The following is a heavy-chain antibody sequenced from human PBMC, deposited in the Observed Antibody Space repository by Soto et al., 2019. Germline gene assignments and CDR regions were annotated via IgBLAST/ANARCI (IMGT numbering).Heavy chain of an antibody. V-gene: IGHV4-34*01. Sequence: SETLSLTCAVYGGSFSGYYWSWIRQPPGKGLEWIGEINHIGSTNYNPSLKSRVTISVDTSKNQFSLKLSSVTAAATAVYYCARGWSLGYCSSTRCYQGVNWYYGMDVWGQGTTVTVSS. D-gene: IGHD2-2*03. CDR3: ARGWSLGYCSSTRCYQGVNWYYGMDV. CDR2: INHIGST. J-gene: IGHJ6*02. CDR1: GGSFSGYY.